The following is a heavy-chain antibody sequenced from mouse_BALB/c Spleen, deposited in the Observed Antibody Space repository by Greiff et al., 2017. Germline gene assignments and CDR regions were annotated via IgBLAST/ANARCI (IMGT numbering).Heavy chain of an antibody. CDR2: IRLKSNNYAT. CDR1: GFTFSNYW. Sequence: EVKLVESGGGLVQPGGSMKLSCVASGFTFSNYWMNWVRQSPEKGLEWVAEIRLKSNNYATHYAESVKGRFTISRDDSKSSVYLQMNNLRAEDTGIYYCTRGYHYAMDYWGQGTSVTVSS. D-gene: IGHD2-2*01. J-gene: IGHJ4*01. CDR3: TRGYHYAMDY. V-gene: IGHV6-6*02.